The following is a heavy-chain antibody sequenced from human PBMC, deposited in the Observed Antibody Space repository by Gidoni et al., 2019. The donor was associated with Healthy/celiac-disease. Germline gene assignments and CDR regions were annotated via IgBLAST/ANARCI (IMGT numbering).Heavy chain of an antibody. D-gene: IGHD6-13*01. CDR3: AKGDSSRGPPYYFDY. CDR1: GFTFSSYA. CDR2: ISGSGGST. J-gene: IGHJ4*02. Sequence: EVQLLESGGGLVQPGVSLRLSCAASGFTFSSYAMSWVRQAPGKGLEWVSAISGSGGSTYYADSVKGRFTISRDNSKNTLYLKMNSLRAEDTAVYYCAKGDSSRGPPYYFDYWGQGTLVTVSS. V-gene: IGHV3-23*01.